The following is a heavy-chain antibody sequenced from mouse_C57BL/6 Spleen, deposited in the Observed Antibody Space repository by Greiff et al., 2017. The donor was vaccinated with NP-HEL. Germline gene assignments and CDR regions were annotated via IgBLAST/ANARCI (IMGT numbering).Heavy chain of an antibody. V-gene: IGHV1-74*01. Sequence: QVQLQQSGAELVKPGASVKVSCKASGYTFTSYWMHWVKQRPGQGLEWIGRIHPSDSDTTYNQKFKGQATLTVDKSSRTAYMKISSLTSEDSADYYCAIDDCDGPWFAYWGQGTLVTVSA. CDR3: AIDDCDGPWFAY. J-gene: IGHJ3*01. D-gene: IGHD3-1*01. CDR1: GYTFTSYW. CDR2: IHPSDSDT.